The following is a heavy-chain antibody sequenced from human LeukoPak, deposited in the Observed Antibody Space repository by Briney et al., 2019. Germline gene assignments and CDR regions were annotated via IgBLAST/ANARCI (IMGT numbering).Heavy chain of an antibody. V-gene: IGHV3-7*01. J-gene: IGHJ4*02. CDR2: IDPDGSEK. Sequence: GGSLRLSCAASGFTFNSYRMSWVRQAPGKGLEWVSNIDPDGSEKQYGDSVKGRFTISRDNAKNSLYLQMNSLRAEDTAIYYCARIYYFGDNNWRYFDNWGQGTLVTVSS. D-gene: IGHD3-10*01. CDR1: GFTFNSYR. CDR3: ARIYYFGDNNWRYFDN.